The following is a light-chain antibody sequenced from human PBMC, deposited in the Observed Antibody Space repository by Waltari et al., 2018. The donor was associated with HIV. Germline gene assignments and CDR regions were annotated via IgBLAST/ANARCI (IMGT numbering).Light chain of an antibody. CDR3: VTWADRSSGPVV. Sequence: QSVLTQPPSASGTPGQRITISCSGSSSKIGSNYVHWYQHLPGTAPKLLIYRNNQRASGVPYRFSASKSGTSASLAISGLRSEDEADYYCVTWADRSSGPVVFGGGTKVTVL. CDR2: RNN. J-gene: IGLJ2*01. CDR1: SSKIGSNY. V-gene: IGLV1-47*01.